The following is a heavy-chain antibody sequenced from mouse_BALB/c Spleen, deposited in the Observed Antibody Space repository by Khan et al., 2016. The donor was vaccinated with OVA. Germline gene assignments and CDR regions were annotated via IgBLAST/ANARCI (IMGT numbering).Heavy chain of an antibody. Sequence: QVQLQQSGAELMKPGASVKLSCKTSGYTFTSYWIQWVKQRPGQGLGWIGQIFPGTGTTYYNENFKGKATLTVDTSSNTAYMQFSSLTSEDSAVDFCARGYFGNDECDYWGQGTLVTVS. CDR3: ARGYFGNDECDY. CDR2: IFPGTGTT. V-gene: IGHV1S132*01. D-gene: IGHD2-2*01. CDR1: GYTFTSYW. J-gene: IGHJ3*01.